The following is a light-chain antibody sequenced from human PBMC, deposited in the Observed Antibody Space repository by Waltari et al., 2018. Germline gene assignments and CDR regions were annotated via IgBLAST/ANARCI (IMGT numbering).Light chain of an antibody. CDR2: AVS. CDR3: LQHYTYPPT. CDR1: QDIGNY. J-gene: IGKJ5*01. Sequence: DIQMTQSPSAMSASVGDRVAITCRASQDIGNYLAWFQQKPGPVPKRLIYAVSSLESGVPSRFSGSDSGTEFTLTINRLQPEDLATYFCLQHYTYPPTIGQGTRLEI. V-gene: IGKV1-17*03.